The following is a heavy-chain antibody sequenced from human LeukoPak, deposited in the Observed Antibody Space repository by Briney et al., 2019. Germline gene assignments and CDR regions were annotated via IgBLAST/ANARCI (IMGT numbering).Heavy chain of an antibody. V-gene: IGHV4-59*01. Sequence: AETLSLTCTVSGGSISSYYWSWIRQPPGKGLEWIGYIYYSGSTNYNPSLKSRVTISVDTSKNQFSLKLSSVTAADTAVYYCARGIPDCSSTSCYAEWFDPWGQGTLVTVSS. D-gene: IGHD2-2*01. CDR1: GGSISSYY. CDR3: ARGIPDCSSTSCYAEWFDP. J-gene: IGHJ5*02. CDR2: IYYSGST.